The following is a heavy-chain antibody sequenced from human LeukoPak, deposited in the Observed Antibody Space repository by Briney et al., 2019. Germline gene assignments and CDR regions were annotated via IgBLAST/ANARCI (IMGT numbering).Heavy chain of an antibody. CDR2: ISSSGSTI. CDR3: AKDLEGEDGDYVGYFDY. D-gene: IGHD4-17*01. Sequence: PGGSLRLSCAASGFTFSSYEMNWVRQAPGKGLEWVSYISSSGSTINYADSVKGRFTISRDNSKNTLYLQMNSLRAEDTAVYYCAKDLEGEDGDYVGYFDYWGQGTLVTVSS. V-gene: IGHV3-48*03. CDR1: GFTFSSYE. J-gene: IGHJ4*02.